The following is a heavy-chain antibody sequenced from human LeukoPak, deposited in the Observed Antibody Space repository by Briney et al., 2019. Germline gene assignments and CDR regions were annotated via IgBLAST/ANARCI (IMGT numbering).Heavy chain of an antibody. J-gene: IGHJ4*02. CDR1: GYTLTELA. CDR2: FDPEDVET. D-gene: IGHD5-12*01. CDR3: ATYSGYAAY. Sequence: ASVKVSCKVSGYTLTELAIHWVRQAPGKGLEWMGGFDPEDVETIYAQKFQGRVTMTEDTYTDTAYMELSSLRSEDTAVYYCATYSGYAAYWGQGTLVSVTS. V-gene: IGHV1-24*01.